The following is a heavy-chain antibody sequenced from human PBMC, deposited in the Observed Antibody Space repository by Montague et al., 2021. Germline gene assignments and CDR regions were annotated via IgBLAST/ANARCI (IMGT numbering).Heavy chain of an antibody. V-gene: IGHV6-1*01. CDR3: ARVKWGGHTRGTFDI. CDR1: GDSVSIERVA. Sequence: CAISGDSVSIERVARSWDRHSSSLRPPWLRMSYHRLRRYNDYAVSVKSRIIINPHTSENQFSLHLNSVTPEDTAVYYCARVKWGGHTRGTFDIWGQGTMVTVSS. J-gene: IGHJ3*02. CDR2: SYHRLRRYN. D-gene: IGHD7-27*01.